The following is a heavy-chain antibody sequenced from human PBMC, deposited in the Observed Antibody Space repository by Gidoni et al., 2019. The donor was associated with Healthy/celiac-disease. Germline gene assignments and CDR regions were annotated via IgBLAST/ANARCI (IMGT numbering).Heavy chain of an antibody. CDR1: GFTFSSYG. Sequence: QVQLVESGGGVVQPGRSLRLSCAASGFTFSSYGMHWVRQAPGKGLEWVAVIWYDGSNKYYADSVKGRFTISRDNSKNTLYLQMNSLRAEDTAVYYCARAAAGKGNWFDPWGQGTLVTVSS. CDR3: ARAAAGKGNWFDP. CDR2: IWYDGSNK. D-gene: IGHD6-13*01. V-gene: IGHV3-33*01. J-gene: IGHJ5*02.